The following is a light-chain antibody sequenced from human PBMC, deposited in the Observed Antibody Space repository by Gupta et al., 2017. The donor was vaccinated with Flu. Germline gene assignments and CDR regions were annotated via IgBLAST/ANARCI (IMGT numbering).Light chain of an antibody. Sequence: SALFQPPSVSGSPGPSVTISCTGTSSDIGTHDYVSWFQQHPGAVPTPRIYGVNRQPSGVPDRFSGSKSGKTASKSISGLQAEDEAAYYFCSYTSRTLGVFGGGTKLTVL. J-gene: IGLJ3*02. CDR3: CSYTSRTLGV. CDR1: SSDIGTHDY. V-gene: IGLV2-5*01. CDR2: GVN.